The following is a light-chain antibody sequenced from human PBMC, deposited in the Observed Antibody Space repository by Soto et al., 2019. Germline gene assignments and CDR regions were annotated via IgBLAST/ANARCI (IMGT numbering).Light chain of an antibody. CDR1: QSISSW. V-gene: IGKV1-5*01. J-gene: IGKJ5*01. CDR2: AAS. CDR3: QQYYSYLIT. Sequence: DIQMTPSPSPLSASVVDRVPITCRASQSISSWLAWYQQKPGKAPKLLIYAASTLQSGVPSRFSGSGSGTDFTLTISCLQSEDFATYYCQQYYSYLITFGQGTRLEIK.